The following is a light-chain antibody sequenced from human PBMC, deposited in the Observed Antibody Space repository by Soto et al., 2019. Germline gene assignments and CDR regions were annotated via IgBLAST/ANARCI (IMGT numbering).Light chain of an antibody. CDR3: QHFGSSPPKYT. CDR2: GAS. V-gene: IGKV3-20*01. Sequence: EVVLTQSPGTLSLSPGERATLSCRASQTVSSSHLAWYQQKPGQAPRLLIYGASDRATDIPDRFSGSGSGTDLTLTISRLEPEDFAVYYCQHFGSSPPKYTFGQGTKLELK. J-gene: IGKJ2*01. CDR1: QTVSSSH.